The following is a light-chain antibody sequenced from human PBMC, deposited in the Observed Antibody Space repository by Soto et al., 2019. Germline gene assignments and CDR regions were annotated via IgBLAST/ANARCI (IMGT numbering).Light chain of an antibody. CDR2: EVS. Sequence: QSALTQPASVSGSPGQSITISCTGTISDVGGYNYVSWYQQHPGKAPKLIIYEVSHRPSGISDRFSGSKSGNTASLTISGLQAEDEADYHCSSYTSRSGLGVVFGGGTKLTVL. CDR1: ISDVGGYNY. V-gene: IGLV2-14*01. CDR3: SSYTSRSGLGVV. J-gene: IGLJ2*01.